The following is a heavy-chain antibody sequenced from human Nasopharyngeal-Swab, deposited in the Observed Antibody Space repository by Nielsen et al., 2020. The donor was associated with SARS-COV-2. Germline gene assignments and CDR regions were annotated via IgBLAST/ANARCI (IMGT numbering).Heavy chain of an antibody. CDR2: INPSGGRT. CDR1: GCTFTSYY. D-gene: IGHD6-6*01. CDR3: ARDPTSAVDSSSSLDYYYGIDV. J-gene: IGHJ6*02. Sequence: ASVKVSCKASGCTFTSYYMKWVRQAPGQGLEWMGVINPSGGRTSYAQKFQGRVTMTRDTSTTTVYMELSSPRSEDTAVYYCARDPTSAVDSSSSLDYYYGIDVWGQGTPVTVSS. V-gene: IGHV1-46*01.